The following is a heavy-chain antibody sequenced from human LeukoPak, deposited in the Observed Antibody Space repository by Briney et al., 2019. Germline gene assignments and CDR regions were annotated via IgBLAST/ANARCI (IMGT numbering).Heavy chain of an antibody. V-gene: IGHV3-11*01. CDR3: AKDSGITIFGVVTY. D-gene: IGHD3-3*01. CDR1: GYSISSGYY. CDR2: ISSSGSTI. J-gene: IGHJ4*02. Sequence: LSLTCTVSGYSISSGYYWGWIRQPPGKGLEWVSYISSSGSTIYYADSVKGRFTISRDNSKNTLYLQMNSLRAEDTAVYYCAKDSGITIFGVVTYWGQGTLVTVSA.